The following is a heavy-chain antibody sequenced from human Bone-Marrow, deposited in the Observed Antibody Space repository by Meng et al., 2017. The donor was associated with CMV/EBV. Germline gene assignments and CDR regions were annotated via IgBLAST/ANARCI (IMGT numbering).Heavy chain of an antibody. Sequence: GSLRLSCTVSGGSISSSSYYWDWIRQPPGKGLEWIGSIYYSGSTYYNPSLKSRVTISVDTSKNQFSLKLSSVTAADTAVYYCARGRRRIVGATDWGQGTLVTVSS. V-gene: IGHV4-39*07. CDR1: GGSISSSSYY. J-gene: IGHJ4*02. CDR3: ARGRRRIVGATD. D-gene: IGHD1-26*01. CDR2: IYYSGST.